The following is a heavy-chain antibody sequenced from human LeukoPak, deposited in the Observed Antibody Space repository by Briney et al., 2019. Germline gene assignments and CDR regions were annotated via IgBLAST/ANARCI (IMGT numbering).Heavy chain of an antibody. CDR1: GFTFSSYS. D-gene: IGHD3-3*01. CDR2: ISSSSSYI. V-gene: IGHV3-21*01. Sequence: GGSLRLSCAASGFTFSSYSMNWVRQALGKGLEWVTSISSSSSYIYYADSVKGRFTISRDNAKNSLYLQMNSLRAEDTAVYSCARVAITIFGVSLYWFDPWGQGTLVTVSS. J-gene: IGHJ5*02. CDR3: ARVAITIFGVSLYWFDP.